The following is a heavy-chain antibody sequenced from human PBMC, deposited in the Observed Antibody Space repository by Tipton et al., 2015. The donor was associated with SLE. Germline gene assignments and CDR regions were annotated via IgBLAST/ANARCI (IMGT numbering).Heavy chain of an antibody. CDR2: IQYDGSTK. J-gene: IGHJ4*02. CDR3: VKSNDY. CDR1: GFSFSNYV. V-gene: IGHV3-30*02. Sequence: GSLRLSCAASGFSFSNYVMPCVRQAPGKGLEWVAFIQYDGSTKYYADSVKGRFTISRDNSKNTLYLQMNNLRADDTAIYYCVKSNDYWGQGTLVTVSS.